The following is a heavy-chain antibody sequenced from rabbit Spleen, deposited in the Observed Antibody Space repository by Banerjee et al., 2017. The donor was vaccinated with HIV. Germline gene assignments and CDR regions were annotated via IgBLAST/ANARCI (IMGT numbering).Heavy chain of an antibody. V-gene: IGHV1S47*01. CDR3: ARDSINGGHDFDL. CDR2: IYNGDGST. J-gene: IGHJ4*01. CDR1: GFDFSSDA. D-gene: IGHD3-1*01. Sequence: EESGGDLVQPEGSLTLTCKASGFDFSSDAMCWVRQAPGKGPEWTACIYNGDGSTYYASWVNGRFTISKTSSTTVTLQMTSLTAADTASYFCARDSINGGHDFDLWGPGTLVTVS.